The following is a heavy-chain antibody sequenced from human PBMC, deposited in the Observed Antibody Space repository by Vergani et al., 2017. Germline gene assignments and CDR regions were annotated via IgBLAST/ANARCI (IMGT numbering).Heavy chain of an antibody. CDR3: ARAYYDFWSGYPPYYYYMDV. CDR1: GGSISSGDYY. Sequence: QVQLQESGPGLVKPSQTLSLTCTVSGGSISSGDYYWSWIRQPPGKGLEWIGYIYYSGSTNYNPSLKSRVTISVDTSKNQFSLKLSSVTAADTAVYYCARAYYDFWSGYPPYYYYMDVWGKGTTVTVSS. J-gene: IGHJ6*03. D-gene: IGHD3-3*01. CDR2: IYYSGST. V-gene: IGHV4-61*08.